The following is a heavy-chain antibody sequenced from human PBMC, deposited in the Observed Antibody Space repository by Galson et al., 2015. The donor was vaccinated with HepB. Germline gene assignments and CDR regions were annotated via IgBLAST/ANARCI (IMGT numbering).Heavy chain of an antibody. CDR3: ARATMITFGGVIVIPLYYYGMDV. V-gene: IGHV3-21*01. CDR1: GVTLSSYS. CDR2: ISSSSSYI. J-gene: IGHJ6*02. D-gene: IGHD3-16*02. Sequence: SLRHPRAASGVTLSSYSMNWVPLAAAKGVGCVSSISSSSSYIYYADSVKGRFTISRDNAKNSLYLQMNSLRAEDTAVYYCARATMITFGGVIVIPLYYYGMDVWGQGTTVTVSS.